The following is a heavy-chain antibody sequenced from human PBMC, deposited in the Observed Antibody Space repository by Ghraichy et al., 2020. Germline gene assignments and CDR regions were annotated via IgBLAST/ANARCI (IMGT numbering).Heavy chain of an antibody. D-gene: IGHD2-8*01. CDR3: ARVGYCTNGVCWFGRVYYYYYGMDV. CDR2: ISAYNGNT. Sequence: ASVKVSCKASGYTFTSYGISWVRQAPGQGLEWMGWISAYNGNTNYAQKLQGRVTMTTDTSTSTAYMELRSLRSDDTAVYYCARVGYCTNGVCWFGRVYYYYYGMDVWGQGTTVTVSS. V-gene: IGHV1-18*04. J-gene: IGHJ6*02. CDR1: GYTFTSYG.